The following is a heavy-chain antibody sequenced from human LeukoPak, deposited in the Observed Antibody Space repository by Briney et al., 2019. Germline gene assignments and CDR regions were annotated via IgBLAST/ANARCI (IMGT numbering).Heavy chain of an antibody. CDR1: RGSISNNNYY. D-gene: IGHD3-3*01. Sequence: TSETLSLTCTVSRGSISNNNYYWGWIRQPPGKGLEWIGSIYYNGNTYYGPSLKNRVTISVDTSRTQFSLKLSSVTAADTAVYYCARGSVRFRGFDYWGQGTLVTVSS. V-gene: IGHV4-39*07. CDR3: ARGSVRFRGFDY. CDR2: IYYNGNT. J-gene: IGHJ4*02.